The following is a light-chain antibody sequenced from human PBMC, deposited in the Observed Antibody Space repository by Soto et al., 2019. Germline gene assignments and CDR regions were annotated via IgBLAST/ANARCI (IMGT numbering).Light chain of an antibody. J-gene: IGLJ1*01. Sequence: QSALTQPASVSGSPGQSITISCTGTSSDVGGYNYVSWYQQHPGKAPKLMIYEVSNRPSGVSNRFSGSKSGNTASLTISGLQAEDEAGYYCSSYTSNTTLVFGTGTKLTFL. CDR2: EVS. V-gene: IGLV2-14*01. CDR1: SSDVGGYNY. CDR3: SSYTSNTTLV.